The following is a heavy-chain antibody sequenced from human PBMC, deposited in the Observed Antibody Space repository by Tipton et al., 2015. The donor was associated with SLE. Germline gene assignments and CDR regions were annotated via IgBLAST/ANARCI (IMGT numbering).Heavy chain of an antibody. CDR1: GISISTHY. D-gene: IGHD7-27*01. CDR3: ARDIEAPGDFPYFDY. V-gene: IGHV4-59*11. J-gene: IGHJ4*02. Sequence: TLSLTCKVSGISISTHYWSWIRQPPGKGLEWIGQMHNSGDSTYNPSLQSRVTMSVDTSKNHFSLKLTSVIAADTAVYYCARDIEAPGDFPYFDYWGQGILVTVSS. CDR2: MHNSGDS.